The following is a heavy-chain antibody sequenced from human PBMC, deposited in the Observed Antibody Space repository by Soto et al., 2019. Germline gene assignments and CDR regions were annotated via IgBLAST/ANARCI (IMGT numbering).Heavy chain of an antibody. D-gene: IGHD3-3*01. CDR2: IYPGDSDT. Sequence: GESLKISCKGSGYSFTSYWIGWVRQMPGKGLEWMGIIYPGDSDTRYSPSFQGQVTISADKSISTAYLQWSSLKASDTAMYYCARQGPTTIFGVAYDNWFDPWGQGTMVTVSS. CDR3: ARQGPTTIFGVAYDNWFDP. J-gene: IGHJ5*02. CDR1: GYSFTSYW. V-gene: IGHV5-51*01.